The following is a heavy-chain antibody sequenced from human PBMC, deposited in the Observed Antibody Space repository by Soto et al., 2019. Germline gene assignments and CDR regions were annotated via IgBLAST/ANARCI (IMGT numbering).Heavy chain of an antibody. CDR3: AKTLERRAFDI. D-gene: IGHD1-1*01. Sequence: GGSLRLSCAASGFTFSSYGMHWVRQAPGKGLEWVAVISYDGSNKYYADSVKGRFTISRDSSKNTLYLQMNSLRAEDTAVYYCAKTLERRAFDIWGQGTMVTVSS. CDR1: GFTFSSYG. V-gene: IGHV3-30*18. J-gene: IGHJ3*02. CDR2: ISYDGSNK.